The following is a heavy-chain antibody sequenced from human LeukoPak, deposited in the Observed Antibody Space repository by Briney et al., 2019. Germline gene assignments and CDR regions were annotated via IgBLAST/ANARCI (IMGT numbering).Heavy chain of an antibody. D-gene: IGHD1-26*01. Sequence: GGSLRLSCAASGFTFSSYAMHWVRQAPGEGLEWVSSISSSSSYIYSADSVKGRFTISRDNAKNSLYLQMNSLRAEDTAVYYCARVGYSGSPGDYWGQGTLVTVSS. CDR1: GFTFSSYA. CDR2: ISSSSSYI. CDR3: ARVGYSGSPGDY. V-gene: IGHV3-21*01. J-gene: IGHJ4*02.